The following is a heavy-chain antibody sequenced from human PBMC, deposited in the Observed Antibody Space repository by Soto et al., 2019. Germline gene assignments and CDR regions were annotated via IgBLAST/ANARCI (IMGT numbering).Heavy chain of an antibody. D-gene: IGHD1-1*01. V-gene: IGHV3-11*01. Sequence: PGGSLRLSCAASGFTFSDYYMSWIRQAPGKGLKWVSYISSSGSTIYYADSVKGRFTISRDNAKNSLYLQMNSLRAEDTAVYYCARETDLDRLTDYWGQGTLVIVSS. CDR3: ARETDLDRLTDY. J-gene: IGHJ4*02. CDR1: GFTFSDYY. CDR2: ISSSGSTI.